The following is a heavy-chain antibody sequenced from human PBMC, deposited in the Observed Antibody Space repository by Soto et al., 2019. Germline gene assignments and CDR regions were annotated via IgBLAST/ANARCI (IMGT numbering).Heavy chain of an antibody. CDR1: GDTISTGGYT. J-gene: IGHJ4*02. CDR2: TYHSGSP. CDR3: ARTPGY. Sequence: SETLSLTCDVSGDTISTGGYTWAWIRQPPGKGLEWIGYTYHSGSPYYNPSLKSRVTISVDTSKNQFSLKLSSVTAADTAVYYCARTPGYWGQGTLVTVSS. V-gene: IGHV4-30-2*05.